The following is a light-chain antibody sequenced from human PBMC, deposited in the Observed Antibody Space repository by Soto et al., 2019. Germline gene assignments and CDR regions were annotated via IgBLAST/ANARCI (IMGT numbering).Light chain of an antibody. V-gene: IGLV1-44*01. J-gene: IGLJ1*01. CDR1: SSNIGSST. CDR2: SNN. Sequence: QSVLAQPPSASGTPGQRVTISCSGSSSNIGSSTVNWYQQLPGTAPKLLIYSNNQRPSGVPDRFSGSKSGTSASLAISGLQSEDEADYYGAAWDDSLNGHVFGTGTKVTVL. CDR3: AAWDDSLNGHV.